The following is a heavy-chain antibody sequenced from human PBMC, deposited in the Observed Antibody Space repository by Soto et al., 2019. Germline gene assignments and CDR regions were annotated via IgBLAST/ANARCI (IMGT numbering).Heavy chain of an antibody. CDR2: IYTSGST. CDR3: ARDGYDFVFDY. Sequence: KPSETLSLTCTASGDSISRSSYYWGWIRQSPGKGPEWIGSIYTSGSTNYNPSLKSRVTMSVDTSKNQFSLKLSSVTAADTAVYYCARDGYDFVFDYWGQGTLVTVSS. J-gene: IGHJ4*02. D-gene: IGHD5-12*01. CDR1: GDSISRSSYY. V-gene: IGHV4-39*07.